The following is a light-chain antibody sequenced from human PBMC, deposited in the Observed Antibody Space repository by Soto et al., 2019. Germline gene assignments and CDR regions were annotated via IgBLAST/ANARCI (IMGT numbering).Light chain of an antibody. CDR3: QQYAVWPPQT. CDR2: GAS. V-gene: IGKV3-15*01. Sequence: EIVMTQSPATLSVSPGERATLSCRASQSVSSNLAWYQQKPGQTPRLLIFGASTRATGIPARFSGSGSGTEFTLTISSLQPEDFAVYYCQQYAVWPPQTFGQGTKVEIK. J-gene: IGKJ1*01. CDR1: QSVSSN.